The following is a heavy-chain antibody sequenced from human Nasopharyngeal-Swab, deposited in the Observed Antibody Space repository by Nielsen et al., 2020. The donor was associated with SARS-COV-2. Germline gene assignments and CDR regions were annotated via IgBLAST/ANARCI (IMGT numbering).Heavy chain of an antibody. D-gene: IGHD6-19*01. CDR2: ISYDGSNK. CDR1: GFTFSSYA. V-gene: IGHV3-30-3*01. Sequence: GESLKISCAASGFTFSSYAMHWVRQAPGKGLEWVAVISYDGSNKYYADSVKGRFTISRDNSKNTLYLQMNSLRAEDTAAYYCARDGADSSGWYYYYYYGMDVWGQGTTVTVFS. J-gene: IGHJ6*02. CDR3: ARDGADSSGWYYYYYYGMDV.